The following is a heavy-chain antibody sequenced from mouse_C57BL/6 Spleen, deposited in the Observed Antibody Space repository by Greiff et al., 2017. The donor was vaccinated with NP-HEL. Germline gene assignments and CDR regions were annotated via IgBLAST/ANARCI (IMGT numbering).Heavy chain of an antibody. D-gene: IGHD2-4*01. J-gene: IGHJ3*01. V-gene: IGHV1-69*01. CDR3: ARSGLRRPWFAY. Sequence: QVQLQQPGAELVMPGASVKLSCKASGYTFTSYWMHWVKQRPGQGLEWIGEIDPSDSYTKYNQKFKGKSTLTVDKSSSTAYMQLSSLTSEDSAVYYCARSGLRRPWFAYWGQGTLVTVSA. CDR1: GYTFTSYW. CDR2: IDPSDSYT.